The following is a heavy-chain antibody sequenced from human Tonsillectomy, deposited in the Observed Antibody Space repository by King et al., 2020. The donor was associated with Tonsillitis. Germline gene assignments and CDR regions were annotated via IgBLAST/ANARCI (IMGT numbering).Heavy chain of an antibody. Sequence: QLVQSGAEVKKPGESLKISCKGSGYSFSTYWIGWVRQMPGKGLEWMGLIYPDDSDTAYSPSFQGQVTISVDKSISTAYLKWSSLKASDTAMYYCVRLSPYNYVWGSHGVYWGQVTLVSVSS. CDR1: GYSFSTYW. V-gene: IGHV5-51*01. CDR3: VRLSPYNYVWGSHGVY. D-gene: IGHD3-16*01. J-gene: IGHJ4*02. CDR2: IYPDDSDT.